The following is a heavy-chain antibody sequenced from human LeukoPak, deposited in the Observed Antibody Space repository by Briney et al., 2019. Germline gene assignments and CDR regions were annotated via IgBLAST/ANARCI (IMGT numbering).Heavy chain of an antibody. CDR2: ISYDGSNK. D-gene: IGHD6-19*01. CDR1: GFTFSSYA. Sequence: GGSLRLSCAASGFTFSSYAMHWVRQAPGKGLEWVAVISYDGSNKYYADSVKGRFTISRDNSKNTPYLQMNSLRAEDTAVYYCARALQQWLVTVDYWGQGTLVTVSS. V-gene: IGHV3-30-3*01. CDR3: ARALQQWLVTVDY. J-gene: IGHJ4*02.